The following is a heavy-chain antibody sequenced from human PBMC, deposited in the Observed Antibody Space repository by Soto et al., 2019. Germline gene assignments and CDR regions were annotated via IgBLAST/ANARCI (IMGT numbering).Heavy chain of an antibody. CDR1: GASISSFY. V-gene: IGHV4-59*01. CDR3: ARAAYGSGSYYAPHYYFAMDV. D-gene: IGHD3-10*01. J-gene: IGHJ6*02. CDR2: IFYTGNT. Sequence: PSETLSLTCTVSGASISSFYWSWIRQPPGKGLEWLGYIFYTGNTNYNPSLKSRVTMSVDTSKNQVSLKLSAVTAADTAVYFCARAAYGSGSYYAPHYYFAMDVWGQGTTGTVS.